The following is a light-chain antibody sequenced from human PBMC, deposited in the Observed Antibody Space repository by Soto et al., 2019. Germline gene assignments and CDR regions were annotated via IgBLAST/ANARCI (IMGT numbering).Light chain of an antibody. Sequence: QSVLTQSSSASASLGSSVKLTCTVSSGHSSYIIAWHQQQPGKAPRYLMKLEGSGSYNKGSGVRDRFSGSSSGADRYLTISNLQFEDEADYYCETWDSNTRVFGGGTKLTVL. CDR2: LEGSGSY. CDR3: ETWDSNTRV. V-gene: IGLV4-60*02. J-gene: IGLJ3*02. CDR1: SGHSSYI.